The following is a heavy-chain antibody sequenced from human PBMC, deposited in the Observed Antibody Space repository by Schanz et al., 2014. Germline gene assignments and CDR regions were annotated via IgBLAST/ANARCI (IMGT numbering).Heavy chain of an antibody. D-gene: IGHD6-19*01. CDR3: ARDPNTSAWLPYFDT. V-gene: IGHV3-30*04. CDR2: MWNDGIKT. J-gene: IGHJ4*02. Sequence: DLVESGGGVVQPGRSLTLSCAVSTSLFSRSVIHWVRQAPGKGLEWVAVMWNDGIKTHYADSGKGRFTISRDNSKNTVYLQMNSLRTDDTAMYYCARDPNTSAWLPYFDTWGQGTLDTVSS. CDR1: TSLFSRSV.